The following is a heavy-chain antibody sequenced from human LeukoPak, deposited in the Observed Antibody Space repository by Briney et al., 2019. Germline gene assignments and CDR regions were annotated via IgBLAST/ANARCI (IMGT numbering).Heavy chain of an antibody. D-gene: IGHD5-24*01. CDR1: GGSISSGTYY. V-gene: IGHV4-61*02. Sequence: SETLSLTCTVSGGSISSGTYYWSWIRRPAGKGLEWIGRFYTSGNTNYNPSLKSRVTISVDTSKNQFSLRLNSVTAADTAVYYCARGRDGYNFLNRGEYYYFDYWGQGTLVTVSS. CDR3: ARGRDGYNFLNRGEYYYFDY. J-gene: IGHJ4*02. CDR2: FYTSGNT.